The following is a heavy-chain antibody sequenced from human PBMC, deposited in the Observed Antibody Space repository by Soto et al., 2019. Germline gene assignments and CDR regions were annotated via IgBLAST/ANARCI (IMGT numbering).Heavy chain of an antibody. CDR2: ISAYNGNT. CDR3: ARGRGIAEAGTGVDY. Sequence: ASVKVSCKASGYTFTSYGISWVRQAPGQGLEWMGWISAYNGNTNYAQKLQGRVTMTTDTSTSTAYMELRSLRSDDTAVYYCARGRGIAEAGTGVDYWGQGTLVTVSS. D-gene: IGHD6-13*01. J-gene: IGHJ4*02. CDR1: GYTFTSYG. V-gene: IGHV1-18*01.